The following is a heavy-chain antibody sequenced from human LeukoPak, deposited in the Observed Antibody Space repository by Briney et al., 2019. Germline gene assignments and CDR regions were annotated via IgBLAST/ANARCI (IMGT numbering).Heavy chain of an antibody. CDR2: IIPILGIA. V-gene: IGHV1-69*04. D-gene: IGHD3-22*01. J-gene: IGHJ4*02. Sequence: ASVKVSCKASGGTFSSYAISWVRQAPGQGLEWMGRIIPILGIANYAQKFQGRVTITADKSTSTAYMELSSLRSEDTAVYYCASPRGYDSSGYGFDYWGQGTLVTVSS. CDR1: GGTFSSYA. CDR3: ASPRGYDSSGYGFDY.